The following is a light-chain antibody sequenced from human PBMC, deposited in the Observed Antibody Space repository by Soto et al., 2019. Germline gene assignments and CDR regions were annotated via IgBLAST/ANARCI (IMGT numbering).Light chain of an antibody. CDR1: SSNIGAGYD. CDR2: RNS. Sequence: QSVLTQPPSVSGAPGQRVTISCTGSSSNIGAGYDVHWYQQLPGTAPKLLIYRNSNRPSGVPDRFSGSKSGTSASLAITGLQAEDEADYYCQSYDSSLSGSVFGGGTMVTVL. V-gene: IGLV1-40*01. J-gene: IGLJ3*02. CDR3: QSYDSSLSGSV.